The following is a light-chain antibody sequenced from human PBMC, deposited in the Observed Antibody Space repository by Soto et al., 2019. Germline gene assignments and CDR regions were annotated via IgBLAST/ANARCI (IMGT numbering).Light chain of an antibody. CDR3: QQYNSYPWT. J-gene: IGKJ1*01. V-gene: IGKV1-5*01. CDR1: QSISSW. Sequence: DIQMTQSPSTLSASVGERVTIACRASQSISSWLAWYQVKPGKAPKLLIYDASSLERGVPSRFSGSGSGTEFTLTVSRLQPDDFATYYCQQYNSYPWTFDQGTKVEIK. CDR2: DAS.